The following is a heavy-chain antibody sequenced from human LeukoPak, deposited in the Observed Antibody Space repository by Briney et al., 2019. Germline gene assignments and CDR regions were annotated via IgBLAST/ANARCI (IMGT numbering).Heavy chain of an antibody. CDR3: ARDHRPYQLLPKDTNWFDP. V-gene: IGHV4-59*13. Sequence: SETLSLTCTVSGGSISSYYWSWIRQPPGKGLEWIGYIYYSGSTNYNPSLKSRVTISIDTSKNQFSLKLSSVTAADTAVYYCARDHRPYQLLPKDTNWFDPWGQGTLVTVSS. CDR1: GGSISSYY. D-gene: IGHD2-2*01. CDR2: IYYSGST. J-gene: IGHJ5*02.